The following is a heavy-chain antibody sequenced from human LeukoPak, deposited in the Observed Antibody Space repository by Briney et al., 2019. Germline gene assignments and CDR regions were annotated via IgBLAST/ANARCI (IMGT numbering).Heavy chain of an antibody. CDR1: GDSINNYY. J-gene: IGHJ4*02. CDR3: ARAVHYSGTSDQYTGGWYYFDF. D-gene: IGHD3-10*01. CDR2: INYSGST. Sequence: SETLSLTCAVSGDSINNYYWSWIRQPPGKGLEWIGNINYSGSTNSNPSLKSRATISVDMSRKHFFLDLSSVTAADTAVYYCARAVHYSGTSDQYTGGWYYFDFWGQGTLVTVSS. V-gene: IGHV4-59*01.